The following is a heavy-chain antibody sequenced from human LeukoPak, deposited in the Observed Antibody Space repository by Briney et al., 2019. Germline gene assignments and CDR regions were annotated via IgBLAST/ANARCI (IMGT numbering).Heavy chain of an antibody. CDR1: GGSISSGDYY. CDR3: ARVQYLRMGNAFDI. Sequence: SQTLSLTYTVSGGSISSGDYYWSWIRQPPGKGLEWIGYIYYSGSTYYNPSLKSRVTISVDTSKNQFSLKLSSVTAADTAVYYCARVQYLRMGNAFDIWGQGTMVTVSS. D-gene: IGHD1-26*01. CDR2: IYYSGST. V-gene: IGHV4-30-4*08. J-gene: IGHJ3*02.